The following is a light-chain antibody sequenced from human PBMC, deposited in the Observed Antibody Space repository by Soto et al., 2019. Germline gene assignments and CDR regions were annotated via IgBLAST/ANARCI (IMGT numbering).Light chain of an antibody. CDR3: SSYTSSSSVV. J-gene: IGLJ2*01. CDR1: SSDVGGYNY. Sequence: QSALTQPASVSWSPGQSVTISCTGTSSDVGGYNYVSWYQQHPDKAPKLMIYEVSNRPSGVSNRFSGSKSGNTASLTISGLQAEDEADYYCSSYTSSSSVVFGGGTKLTVL. V-gene: IGLV2-14*01. CDR2: EVS.